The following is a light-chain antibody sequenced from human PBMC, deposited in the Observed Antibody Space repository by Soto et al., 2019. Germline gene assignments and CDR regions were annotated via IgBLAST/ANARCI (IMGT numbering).Light chain of an antibody. CDR3: CSYTSSSTTTYV. V-gene: IGLV2-14*01. J-gene: IGLJ1*01. CDR1: SSDVGGYNY. CDR2: DVS. Sequence: QSVLTQPASVSGSPGQSITISCTGTSSDVGGYNYVSWYQQHPGKAPKLMIYDVSNRPSGVSNRFSGSKSGNTASLTISGLQAEDEAEYYCCSYTSSSTTTYVFGTGTKVTVL.